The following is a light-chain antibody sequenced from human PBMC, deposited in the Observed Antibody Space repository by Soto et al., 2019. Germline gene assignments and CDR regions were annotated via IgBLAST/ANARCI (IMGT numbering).Light chain of an antibody. CDR3: FSFTTDWTHG. Sequence: QSVLTQPASVSGSPGQSIPISCTGSSSEIGAYNYVSWFQQYPGKAPKLIISEVSNRPSGVSNRFSGSKSGTAASLTISGLQTEDEADYFCFSFTTDWTHGFGTGTKVTVL. CDR2: EVS. V-gene: IGLV2-14*01. J-gene: IGLJ1*01. CDR1: SSEIGAYNY.